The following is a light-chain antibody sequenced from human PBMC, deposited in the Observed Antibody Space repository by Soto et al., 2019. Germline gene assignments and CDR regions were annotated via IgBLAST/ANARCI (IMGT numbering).Light chain of an antibody. CDR1: QDIRNF. CDR2: AAS. V-gene: IGKV1-27*01. J-gene: IGKJ3*01. Sequence: QMTQSPTSLSASVGDRVTITCRASQDIRNFVAWYQQKPGKAPKLLIYAASTLQSGVTSRFSSSGSGTDFTLTINSLQPEDVATYSCQKYSSVPVFGPGTKVEIK. CDR3: QKYSSVPV.